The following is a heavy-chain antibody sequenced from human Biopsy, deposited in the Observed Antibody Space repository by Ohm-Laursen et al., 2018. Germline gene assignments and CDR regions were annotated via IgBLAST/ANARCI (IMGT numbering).Heavy chain of an antibody. CDR3: ARDRWPHVALLGLVVFDF. CDR2: ISPYNGDT. D-gene: IGHD3/OR15-3a*01. V-gene: IGHV1-18*01. Sequence: ASVKVSCKASGYTFTNYGISWVRQAPGQGLEWMGWISPYNGDTDYAQKLQGRVTMTTDTSTSTAYMDLRSLRSDDTAVYYCARDRWPHVALLGLVVFDFWGQGTLVIVSS. CDR1: GYTFTNYG. J-gene: IGHJ4*02.